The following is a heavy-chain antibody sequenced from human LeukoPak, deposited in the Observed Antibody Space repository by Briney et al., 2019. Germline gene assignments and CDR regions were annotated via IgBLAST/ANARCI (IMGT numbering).Heavy chain of an antibody. CDR1: GYSFTSYW. CDR2: IDPSDSYT. V-gene: IGHV5-10-1*01. Sequence: RGESLKISCKGSGYSFTSYWISWVRQMPGKGLEWMGRIDPSDSYTNYSPSFQGHVTISADESISTAYLQWSSLKASGTAMYYCARSIAVAGTVGFYYWGQGTLVTVSS. CDR3: ARSIAVAGTVGFYY. J-gene: IGHJ4*02. D-gene: IGHD6-19*01.